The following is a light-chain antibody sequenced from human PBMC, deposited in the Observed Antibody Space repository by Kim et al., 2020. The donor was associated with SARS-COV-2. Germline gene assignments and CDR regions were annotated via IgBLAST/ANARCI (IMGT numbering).Light chain of an antibody. V-gene: IGLV3-1*01. CDR3: QTWDSSTYV. J-gene: IGLJ1*01. CDR1: RLGDKY. Sequence: SVSPGQTATITCSGDRLGDKYACWYQQKPGQSPVLVIYQNNKRPSGIPERFSGSNSGNTATLTISGTQAMDEADYYCQTWDSSTYVFGTGTQLTVL. CDR2: QNN.